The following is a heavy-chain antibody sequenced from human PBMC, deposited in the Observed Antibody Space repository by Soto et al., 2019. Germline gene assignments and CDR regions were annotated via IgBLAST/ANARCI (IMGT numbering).Heavy chain of an antibody. CDR3: ASPKIAFYNWFDP. CDR1: GRSISSSSYY. CDR2: IYYIGST. D-gene: IGHD3-3*02. V-gene: IGHV4-39*01. Sequence: PSETLSLTCTVSGRSISSSSYYWGWIRQPPGKGLEWIGSIYYIGSTYYNPSLKSRVTISVDTSKNQFSLKLSSVTAADTAVYYCASPKIAFYNWFDPWGQGTLVTVS. J-gene: IGHJ5*02.